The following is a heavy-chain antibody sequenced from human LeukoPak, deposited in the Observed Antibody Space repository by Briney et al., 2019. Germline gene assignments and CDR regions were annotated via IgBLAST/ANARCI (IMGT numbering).Heavy chain of an antibody. CDR1: GGSISSSSYY. J-gene: IGHJ6*04. D-gene: IGHD1-26*01. Sequence: SETLSLTCTVSGGSISSSSYYWGWIRQPPGKGLEWIGSIYYSGSTYYNPSLKSRVTISVDTSKNQFSLKLSSVTAADTAVYYCARDGAARFSDVWGKGTTVTVSS. CDR3: ARDGAARFSDV. CDR2: IYYSGST. V-gene: IGHV4-39*07.